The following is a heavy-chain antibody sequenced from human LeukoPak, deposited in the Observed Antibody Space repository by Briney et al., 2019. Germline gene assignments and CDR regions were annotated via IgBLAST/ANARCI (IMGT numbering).Heavy chain of an antibody. CDR3: AREATQDWYFDL. Sequence: GGSLRLSCAASGFTFSDYYMSWIRQAPGKGLEWVSYISSSGTTRYYADSVKGRFTVSWDNPKNSLYLQMNSLRAEDTAVYYCAREATQDWYFDLWGRGTLVTVSS. CDR2: ISSSGTTR. CDR1: GFTFSDYY. J-gene: IGHJ2*01. V-gene: IGHV3-11*04.